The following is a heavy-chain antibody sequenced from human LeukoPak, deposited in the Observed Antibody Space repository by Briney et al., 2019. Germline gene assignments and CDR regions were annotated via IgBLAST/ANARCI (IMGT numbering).Heavy chain of an antibody. J-gene: IGHJ4*02. CDR2: INPNNGDT. Sequence: ASVKVSCKASGYTFTGYYMHWVRQAPGQGLEWMGWINPNNGDTNYAQKFQGRVTMTRDTSITTAYMELSRLRSDDTAVYYCARDGGTAGYSSGSDYWGQGTLVTVSS. CDR3: ARDGGTAGYSSGSDY. D-gene: IGHD5-18*01. CDR1: GYTFTGYY. V-gene: IGHV1-2*02.